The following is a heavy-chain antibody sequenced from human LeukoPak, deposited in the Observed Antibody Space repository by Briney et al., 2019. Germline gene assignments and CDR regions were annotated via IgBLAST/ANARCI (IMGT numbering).Heavy chain of an antibody. D-gene: IGHD6-19*01. CDR3: AKAGSGWYVFDY. CDR1: GFTFSSYA. V-gene: IGHV3-23*01. J-gene: IGHJ4*02. Sequence: PGGSLRLSCAASGFTFSSYAMSWVRQAPGKGLEWVSAISGSGGSTYYADSVKGRFTISRDNSKNTLYLQMNSLRAEGTAVYYCAKAGSGWYVFDYWGQGTLVTVSS. CDR2: ISGSGGST.